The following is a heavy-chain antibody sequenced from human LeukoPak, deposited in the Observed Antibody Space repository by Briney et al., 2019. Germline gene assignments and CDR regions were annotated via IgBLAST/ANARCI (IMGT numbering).Heavy chain of an antibody. J-gene: IGHJ4*02. V-gene: IGHV3-15*01. CDR2: IKSKTDGGTT. Sequence: PGGSLRLSCAASGFTFSKAWMSWIRQAPGKGLEWVGRIKSKTDGGTTDYAAPVKGRFTISRDDSKNTLYLQMNSLKTEDTAVYYCAPTLDIVVVPAAIRASPLDYWGQGTLVTVSS. CDR1: GFTFSKAW. CDR3: APTLDIVVVPAAIRASPLDY. D-gene: IGHD2-2*02.